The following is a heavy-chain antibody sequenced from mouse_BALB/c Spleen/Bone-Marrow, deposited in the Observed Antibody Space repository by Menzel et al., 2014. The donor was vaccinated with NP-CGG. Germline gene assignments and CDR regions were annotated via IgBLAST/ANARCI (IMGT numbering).Heavy chain of an antibody. CDR3: ARDGGDVDFGY. V-gene: IGHV3-5*02. CDR2: IYYSGTI. D-gene: IGHD3-3*01. Sequence: EVKLMASGPGLVKPSQTVSLTCTVTGISITTGNYRWSWIRQVPGNKLEWIGDIYYSGTITYNQSLTRRTTITRDTSKNQFFLEMNSLIDEDTATYYCARDGGDVDFGYWGQGTTLTVSS. J-gene: IGHJ2*01. CDR1: GISITTGNYR.